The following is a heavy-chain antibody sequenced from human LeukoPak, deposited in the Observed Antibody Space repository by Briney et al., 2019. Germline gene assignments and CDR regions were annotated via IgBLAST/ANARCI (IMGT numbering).Heavy chain of an antibody. CDR2: IIPIFGTA. J-gene: IGHJ3*02. V-gene: IGHV1-69*13. CDR1: GYTFTSYD. Sequence: GASVKVSCKASGYTFTSYDINWVRQAPGQGLEWMGGIIPIFGTANYAQKFQGRVTITADESTSTAYMELSSLRSEDTAVYYCARDNYDGAFDIWGQGTMVTVSS. D-gene: IGHD3-16*01. CDR3: ARDNYDGAFDI.